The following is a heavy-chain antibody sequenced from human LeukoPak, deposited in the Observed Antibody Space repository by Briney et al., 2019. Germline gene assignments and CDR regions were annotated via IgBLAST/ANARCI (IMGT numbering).Heavy chain of an antibody. Sequence: GGSLRLSCADSGFTFDDYAMHCVRQAPGKGLEWVSGISWNSGSIGYADSVKGRFTISRDNAKNSLYLQMNSLRAEDTALYYCAKDIRRRGWYFFDYWGQGTLVTVSS. V-gene: IGHV3-9*01. CDR3: AKDIRRRGWYFFDY. CDR2: ISWNSGSI. CDR1: GFTFDDYA. D-gene: IGHD6-19*01. J-gene: IGHJ4*02.